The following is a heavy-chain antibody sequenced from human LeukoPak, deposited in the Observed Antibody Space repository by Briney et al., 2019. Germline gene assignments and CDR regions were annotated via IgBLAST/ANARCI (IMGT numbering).Heavy chain of an antibody. D-gene: IGHD3-10*01. J-gene: IGHJ4*02. CDR1: GFTFSSYW. V-gene: IGHV3-7*01. CDR2: IKPDGSEK. Sequence: GGSLRFSCAASGFTFSSYWMSWVRQSPGKGLEWVANIKPDGSEKYFMDSVKGRFTISRDNAKNALYLEMNSLRAEDTAEYFCARERMYSGSGSTYPYYDYWGQGTLVTVPS. CDR3: ARERMYSGSGSTYPYYDY.